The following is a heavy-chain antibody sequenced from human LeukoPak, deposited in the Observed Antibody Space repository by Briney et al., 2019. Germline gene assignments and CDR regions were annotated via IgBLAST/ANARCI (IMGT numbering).Heavy chain of an antibody. CDR2: IYYSGST. Sequence: SETLSLTCTVSGGSISSSSYYWGWIRQPPGKGLEWIGSIYYSGSTYYNPSLKSRVTISVDTSKNQFSLKLSSVTAADTAVYYCASSVVVAAGVGWFDPWGQGTLVTVSS. CDR3: ASSVVVAAGVGWFDP. D-gene: IGHD2-15*01. V-gene: IGHV4-39*07. J-gene: IGHJ5*02. CDR1: GGSISSSSYY.